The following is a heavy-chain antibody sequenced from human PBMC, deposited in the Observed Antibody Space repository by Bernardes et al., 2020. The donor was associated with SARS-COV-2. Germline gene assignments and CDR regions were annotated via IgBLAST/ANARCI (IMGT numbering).Heavy chain of an antibody. V-gene: IGHV3-11*06. D-gene: IGHD3-10*01. Sequence: GYLSPSCAASGFTVSDYYMSWIRPAPGKGLEWVSYISISSSYTNYADSVKGRFTISRDNAKNSLYLQMNSLRAEDTAVYYCARDYTMVRGATFDYWGQGTLVTVSS. CDR1: GFTVSDYY. CDR2: ISISSSYT. J-gene: IGHJ4*02. CDR3: ARDYTMVRGATFDY.